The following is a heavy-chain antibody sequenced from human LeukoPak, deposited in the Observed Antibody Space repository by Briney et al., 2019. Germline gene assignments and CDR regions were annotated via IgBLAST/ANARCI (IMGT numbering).Heavy chain of an antibody. D-gene: IGHD5-18*01. V-gene: IGHV3-21*01. CDR1: GFTFSTYT. CDR3: ARSGYTYGFDY. J-gene: IGHJ4*02. Sequence: GGSLRLSCAASGFTFSTYTVNWVRQAPGKGLEWAASIGSGGRHIHYADSVKGRFTISRDNAKNSLYLQMNSLRAEDTAVYYCARSGYTYGFDYWGQGALVTVSS. CDR2: IGSGGRHI.